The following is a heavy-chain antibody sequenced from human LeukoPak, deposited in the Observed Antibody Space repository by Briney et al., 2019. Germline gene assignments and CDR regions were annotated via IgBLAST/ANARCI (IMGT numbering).Heavy chain of an antibody. V-gene: IGHV3-33*06. J-gene: IGHJ4*02. CDR1: GFTFSSYG. CDR2: IWYDGSYK. CDR3: AKVVQYTASTGTGLDY. Sequence: GGSLRLSCAASGFTFSSYGMHWVRQAPGKGLDWVAVIWYDGSYKYYADSVKGRFTISRDNSKNTLYLQMNSLRAEDTAVYYCAKVVQYTASTGTGLDYWGQGTLVTVSS. D-gene: IGHD6-13*01.